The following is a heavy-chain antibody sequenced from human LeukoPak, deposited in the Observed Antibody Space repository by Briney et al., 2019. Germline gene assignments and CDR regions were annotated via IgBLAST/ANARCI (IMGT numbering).Heavy chain of an antibody. J-gene: IGHJ6*02. D-gene: IGHD5-24*01. Sequence: ASVKVSCKPSAYTLGTYYIHWLRQAPGQGLEWMGIINPSGSTSYAQEFLGRVTMTRDTSTSTVYMELSTLRSEDTAVYYCARSTDGYNGNYYSDWGQGTTVTVSS. CDR1: AYTLGTYY. CDR3: ARSTDGYNGNYYSD. CDR2: INPSGST. V-gene: IGHV1-46*01.